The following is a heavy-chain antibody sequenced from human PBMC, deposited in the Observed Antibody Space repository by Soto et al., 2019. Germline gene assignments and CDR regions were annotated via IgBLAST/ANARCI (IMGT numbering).Heavy chain of an antibody. CDR2: ISYDGSNK. CDR3: ARVDTAMVIDY. Sequence: QVQLVESGGGVVQPGRSLRLSCAASGFTFSSYAMHWVRQAPGKGLEWVAVISYDGSNKYYADSVKGRFTISRDNSKNTLYLQMNSLRADDTAVYYCARVDTAMVIDYWGQGTLVTVSS. CDR1: GFTFSSYA. J-gene: IGHJ4*02. D-gene: IGHD5-18*01. V-gene: IGHV3-30-3*01.